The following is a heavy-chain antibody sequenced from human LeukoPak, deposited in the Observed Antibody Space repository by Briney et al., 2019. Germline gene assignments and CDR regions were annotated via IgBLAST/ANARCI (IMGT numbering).Heavy chain of an antibody. CDR1: GFTFSSYA. J-gene: IGHJ6*03. V-gene: IGHV3-23*01. D-gene: IGHD1-7*01. Sequence: PGGSLRLSCAASGFTFSSYAMSWVRQAPGKGLEWLSAISGSGGSTYYADSVKGRFTISRDNSKNTLYLQMNSLRAEDTAVYYCASQIGTTGYYYYYMDVWGKGTTVTVSS. CDR2: ISGSGGST. CDR3: ASQIGTTGYYYYYMDV.